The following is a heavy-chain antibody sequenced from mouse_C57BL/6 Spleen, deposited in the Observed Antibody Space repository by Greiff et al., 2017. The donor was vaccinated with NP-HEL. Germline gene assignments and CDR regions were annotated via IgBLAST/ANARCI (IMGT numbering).Heavy chain of an antibody. J-gene: IGHJ2*01. CDR3: ARYSSGYDYFDY. CDR2: INPSNGGT. V-gene: IGHV1-53*01. CDR1: GYTFTSYW. D-gene: IGHD3-2*02. Sequence: QVQLKQPGTELVKPGASVKLSCTASGYTFTSYWMHWVKQRPGQGLEWIGNINPSNGGTNYNEKFKSKATLTVDKSSSTAYMQLSSLTSEDSAVYYCARYSSGYDYFDYWGQGTTLTVSS.